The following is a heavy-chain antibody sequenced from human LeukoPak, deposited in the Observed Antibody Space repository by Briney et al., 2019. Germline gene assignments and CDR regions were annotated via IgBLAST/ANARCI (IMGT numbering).Heavy chain of an antibody. Sequence: ASVKVSCKASGGTFSSYAISWVRQAPGQGLEWMGAIIPIFGTANYAQKFQGRVTITADESTTTAYMELSSLRSEDTAVYYCARSSIIAAAGPYYFDYWGQGTLVTVSS. CDR2: IIPIFGTA. V-gene: IGHV1-69*13. CDR3: ARSSIIAAAGPYYFDY. J-gene: IGHJ4*02. CDR1: GGTFSSYA. D-gene: IGHD6-13*01.